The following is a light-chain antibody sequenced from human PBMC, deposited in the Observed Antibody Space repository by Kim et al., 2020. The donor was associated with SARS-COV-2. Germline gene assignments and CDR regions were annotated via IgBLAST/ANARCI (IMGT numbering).Light chain of an antibody. CDR2: VNSDGSH. J-gene: IGLJ3*02. CDR3: QTWGTGSWV. Sequence: SVKLTCTLSSGHSSYAIAWHQQQPEKGPRYLMKVNSDGSHSKGDGIPDRFSGSSSGAERYLTISSLQSEDEADYYCQTWGTGSWVFGGGTKLTVL. CDR1: SGHSSYA. V-gene: IGLV4-69*01.